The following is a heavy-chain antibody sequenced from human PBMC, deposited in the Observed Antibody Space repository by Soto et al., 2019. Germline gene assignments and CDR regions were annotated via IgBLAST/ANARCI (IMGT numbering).Heavy chain of an antibody. J-gene: IGHJ6*03. D-gene: IGHD6-6*01. CDR3: ARTYSSSSYYYYYYMDV. CDR2: IYYSGST. Sequence: SETLSLTCTVSGGSISSSSYYWGWIRQPPGKGLEWIGSIYYSGSTYYNPSLKSRVTISVDTSKNQFSLKLSSVTAADTAVYYCARTYSSSSYYYYYYMDVWGKGTTVTVSS. V-gene: IGHV4-39*01. CDR1: GGSISSSSYY.